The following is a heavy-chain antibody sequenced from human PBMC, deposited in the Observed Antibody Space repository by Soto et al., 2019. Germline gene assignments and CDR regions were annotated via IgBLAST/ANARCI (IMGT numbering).Heavy chain of an antibody. CDR3: ATERDYCSGGSCYGMDV. V-gene: IGHV3-48*03. J-gene: IGHJ6*02. CDR2: ISSSGSTI. D-gene: IGHD2-15*01. Sequence: GGALRLSCAASGFTFSSYEMNWVRQAPGKGLEWVSYISSSGSTIYYADSVKGRFTISRDNAKNSLYLQMNSLRAEDTAVYYCATERDYCSGGSCYGMDVWGQGTTVTSP. CDR1: GFTFSSYE.